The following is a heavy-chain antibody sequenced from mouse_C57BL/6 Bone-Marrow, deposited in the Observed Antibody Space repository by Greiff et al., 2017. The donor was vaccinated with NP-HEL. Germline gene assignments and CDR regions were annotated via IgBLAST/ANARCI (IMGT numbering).Heavy chain of an antibody. J-gene: IGHJ3*01. Sequence: EVKLQESGGGLVKPGGSLKLSCAASGFTFSSYTMSWVRQTPEKRLEWVATISGGGGNTYYPDSVKGRFTISRDNAKNTLYLQMSSLRSEDTALYYCARLTVPFAYWGQGTLVTVSA. D-gene: IGHD1-1*01. V-gene: IGHV5-9*01. CDR1: GFTFSSYT. CDR3: ARLTVPFAY. CDR2: ISGGGGNT.